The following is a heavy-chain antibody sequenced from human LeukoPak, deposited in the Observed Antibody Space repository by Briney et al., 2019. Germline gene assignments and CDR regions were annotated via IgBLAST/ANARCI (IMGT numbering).Heavy chain of an antibody. V-gene: IGHV4-39*07. D-gene: IGHD3-22*01. CDR1: GDSISTSNYY. CDR3: EGYDSRAPEDL. Sequence: SETLSLTCTVSGDSISTSNYYWGWIRQPPGKGLEWIGSIYSGGSTYFNPSPKSRVTISVDTSKNQYSLKLSSVTAADTAVYYCEGYDSRAPEDLWGRGTLVTVSS. CDR2: IYSGGST. J-gene: IGHJ2*01.